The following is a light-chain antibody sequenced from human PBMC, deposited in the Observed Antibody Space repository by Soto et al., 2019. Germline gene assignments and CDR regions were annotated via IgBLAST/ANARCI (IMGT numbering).Light chain of an antibody. CDR2: DAS. Sequence: DIQMTQSPSTLSASVGDRVTITCRASQSISSWLAWYQQKPGKAPKLLIYDASRLETGVPSRFSGSGSGTHFSLAISSLQPEDIATYYCQQYDSLPITFGQGTRLEIK. CDR1: QSISSW. J-gene: IGKJ5*01. V-gene: IGKV1-5*01. CDR3: QQYDSLPIT.